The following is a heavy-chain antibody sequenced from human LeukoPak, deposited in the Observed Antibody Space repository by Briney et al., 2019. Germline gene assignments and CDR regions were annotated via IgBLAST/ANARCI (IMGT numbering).Heavy chain of an antibody. CDR2: TYYRSKWYN. D-gene: IGHD2-15*01. CDR1: GDSVSSNSAA. CDR3: ARGDIVVVVAAFDY. J-gene: IGHJ4*02. Sequence: SQTLSLTCAISGDSVSSNSAAWNWIRQSPSRGLEWLGRTYYRSKWYNDYAVSVKSRITINPDTSKNQFSLQLNSVTPEDTAVYSCARGDIVVVVAAFDYWGQGTLVTVSS. V-gene: IGHV6-1*01.